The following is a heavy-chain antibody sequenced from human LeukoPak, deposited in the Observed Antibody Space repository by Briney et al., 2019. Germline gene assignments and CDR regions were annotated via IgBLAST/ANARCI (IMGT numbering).Heavy chain of an antibody. CDR1: GGSFSGYY. CDR2: INHSGST. V-gene: IGHV4-34*01. CDR3: ASLWGHYYDSSGYYKDY. D-gene: IGHD3-22*01. Sequence: SETLSLTCAVYGGSFSGYYWSWIRQPPGKGLEWIGEINHSGSTNYNLSLKSRVTISVDTSKNQFSLKLSSVTAADTAVYYCASLWGHYYDSSGYYKDYWGQGTLVTVSS. J-gene: IGHJ4*02.